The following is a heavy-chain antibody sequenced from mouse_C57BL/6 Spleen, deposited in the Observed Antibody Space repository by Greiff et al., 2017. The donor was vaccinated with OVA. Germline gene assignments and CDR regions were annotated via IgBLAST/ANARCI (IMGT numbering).Heavy chain of an antibody. J-gene: IGHJ2*01. CDR1: GYAFSSSW. CDR2: IYPGDGDT. CDR3: AREGYYFDY. Sequence: QVQLQQSGPELVKPGASVKISCKASGYAFSSSWMNWVKQRPGKGLEWIGRIYPGDGDTNYNGKVKGKATLTADKASSTAYMQLSSLTSEDSAVYFCAREGYYFDYWGQGTTLTVSS. V-gene: IGHV1-82*01.